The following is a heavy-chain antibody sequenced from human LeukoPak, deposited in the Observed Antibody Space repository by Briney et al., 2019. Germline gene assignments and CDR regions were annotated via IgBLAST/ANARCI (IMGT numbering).Heavy chain of an antibody. CDR2: IYYSGST. Sequence: PSETLSLTCTVSGGSISSYYWSWIRQPPGKGLEWIGYIYYSGSTNYNPSLKSRVTISVDTSKNQFSLKLSSVTAADTAVYYCAREGGGVAAAGTGFDYWGQGTLVTVSS. CDR1: GGSISSYY. CDR3: AREGGGVAAAGTGFDY. V-gene: IGHV4-59*01. D-gene: IGHD6-13*01. J-gene: IGHJ4*02.